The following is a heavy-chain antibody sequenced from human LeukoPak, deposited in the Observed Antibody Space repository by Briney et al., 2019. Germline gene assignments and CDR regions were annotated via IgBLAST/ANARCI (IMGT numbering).Heavy chain of an antibody. Sequence: ASVKVSCKASGYTFTGYYMHWVRQAPGQGLGWMGWINPNSGGTNYAQKFQGRVTMTRDTSIGTAYMELSRLRSDDTAVYYCARRSKVAVAGYYYYMDVWGKGTTVTVSS. CDR1: GYTFTGYY. V-gene: IGHV1-2*02. CDR3: ARRSKVAVAGYYYYMDV. CDR2: INPNSGGT. D-gene: IGHD6-19*01. J-gene: IGHJ6*03.